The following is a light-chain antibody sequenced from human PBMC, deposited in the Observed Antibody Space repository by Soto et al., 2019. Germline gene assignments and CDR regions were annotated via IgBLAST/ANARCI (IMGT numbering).Light chain of an antibody. Sequence: IQLTQSPSSLSASVGDRVTVTCRASQDIRNYLAWYQQKPGKAPKLLICDASTLYSGVPSRFSGSGSGTDFTHTISGLRPEDFAAYYCQQLRSYPSTFGGGTKVEI. J-gene: IGKJ4*01. CDR3: QQLRSYPST. CDR1: QDIRNY. V-gene: IGKV1-9*01. CDR2: DAS.